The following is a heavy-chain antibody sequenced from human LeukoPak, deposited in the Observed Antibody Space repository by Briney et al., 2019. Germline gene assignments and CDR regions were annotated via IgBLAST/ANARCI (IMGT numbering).Heavy chain of an antibody. CDR3: ARRYLDTAMVTWAFDI. CDR1: GGTFSSYA. Sequence: SVKVSCKASGGTFSSYAISWVRQAPGQGLEWMGGIIPIFGTANYAQKFQGRVTITTDESTSTAYMELSSLRSEDTAVYYCARRYLDTAMVTWAFDIWGQGTMVTVSS. J-gene: IGHJ3*02. CDR2: IIPIFGTA. V-gene: IGHV1-69*05. D-gene: IGHD5-18*01.